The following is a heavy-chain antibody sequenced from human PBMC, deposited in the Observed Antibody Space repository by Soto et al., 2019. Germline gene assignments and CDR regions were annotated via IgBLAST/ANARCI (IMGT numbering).Heavy chain of an antibody. Sequence: GGSLRLSCAASGFTFSSYGMHWVRQAPGKGLEWVAVISYDGSNNYYADSVKGRFTISRDNSKNTLYLQMNSLRAEDTAVYYCAKDLGRFGELLGWFDPWGQGTLVTVSS. CDR2: ISYDGSNN. J-gene: IGHJ5*02. D-gene: IGHD3-10*01. V-gene: IGHV3-30*18. CDR1: GFTFSSYG. CDR3: AKDLGRFGELLGWFDP.